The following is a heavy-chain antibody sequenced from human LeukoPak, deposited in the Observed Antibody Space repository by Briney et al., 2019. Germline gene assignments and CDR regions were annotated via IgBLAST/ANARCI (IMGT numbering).Heavy chain of an antibody. V-gene: IGHV4-39*01. D-gene: IGHD3-22*01. J-gene: IGHJ2*01. CDR2: IYYSGST. CDR1: GGSISSSSYY. CDR3: ARHPRITMIVVVITLWYFDL. Sequence: KTSETLSLTCTVSGGSISSSSYYWGWIRQPPGKGLEWIGSIYYSGSTYYNPSLKSRVTISVDTSKNQFSLKLSSVTAADTAVYYCARHPRITMIVVVITLWYFDLWGRGTLVTVSS.